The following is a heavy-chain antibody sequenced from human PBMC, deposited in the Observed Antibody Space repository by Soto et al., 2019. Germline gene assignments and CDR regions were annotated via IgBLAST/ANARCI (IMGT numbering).Heavy chain of an antibody. Sequence: MQLVESGGDMDKPKGTLRLSCAASGFTFTSYAMHWVRQAPGKGLEYVSAISSNGGSTYYANSVKGRFTISRDNSKNTLYLQMGSLRAEDMAVYYCARQWLDSYYFDYWGQGNLITVYS. D-gene: IGHD6-19*01. CDR2: ISSNGGST. J-gene: IGHJ4*02. V-gene: IGHV3-64*01. CDR1: GFTFTSYA. CDR3: ARQWLDSYYFDY.